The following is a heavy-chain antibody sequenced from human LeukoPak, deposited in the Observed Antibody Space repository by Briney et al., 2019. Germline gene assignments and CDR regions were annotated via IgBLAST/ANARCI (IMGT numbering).Heavy chain of an antibody. CDR2: TGSSGDTR. V-gene: IGHV3-48*03. D-gene: IGHD1-1*01. Sequence: PGGSLRLSCEVSGFVFRNCEMNWVRQAPGEGLEWLSYTGSSGDTRYYADSVKGRFTISRDNARSSLYLQMNSLRVEDTAVYYCACDRRGNWNLDYWGQGTLVIVSS. CDR1: GFVFRNCE. J-gene: IGHJ4*02. CDR3: ACDRRGNWNLDY.